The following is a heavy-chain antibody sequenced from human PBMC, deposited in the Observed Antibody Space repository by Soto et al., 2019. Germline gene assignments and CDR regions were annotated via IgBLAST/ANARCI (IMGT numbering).Heavy chain of an antibody. Sequence: PGGSLRLSCASSGCPFSTFAMTWVRQGPGKGLEWVSYIGAHDDGYTHYADSVKGRFTVSRDNSKNTLHLQMNSLRADDTAIYYRAKGDWADCWGPGALVTVSS. V-gene: IGHV3-23*01. J-gene: IGHJ4*02. CDR3: AKGDWADC. CDR1: GCPFSTFA. CDR2: IGAHDDGYT. D-gene: IGHD3-9*01.